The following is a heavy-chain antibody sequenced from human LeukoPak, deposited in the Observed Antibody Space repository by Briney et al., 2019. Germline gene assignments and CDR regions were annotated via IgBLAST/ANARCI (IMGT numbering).Heavy chain of an antibody. CDR1: GFTSSSYE. CDR3: ARITVTTSF. V-gene: IGHV3-48*03. CDR2: ISSSGSTI. D-gene: IGHD4-17*01. J-gene: IGHJ4*02. Sequence: GGSLRLSCAASGFTSSSYEMNWVRQAPGKGLEWVSYISSSGSTIYYADSVKGRFTISRDNAKNSLYLQMNSLRAEDTAVYYCARITVTTSFWGQGTLVTVSS.